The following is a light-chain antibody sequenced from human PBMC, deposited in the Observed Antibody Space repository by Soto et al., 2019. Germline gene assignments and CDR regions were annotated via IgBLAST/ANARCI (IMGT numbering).Light chain of an antibody. Sequence: DVQMTQSPSTLSASVGDRVTITCRASQSISSWLAWYQQKPGKAPKLLIYDASSLESGVPSRFSGSGSGTEFTLTISSLQPDDFGTYYCQQYNRYSWAFGQGTKVDIK. CDR1: QSISSW. V-gene: IGKV1-5*01. J-gene: IGKJ1*01. CDR2: DAS. CDR3: QQYNRYSWA.